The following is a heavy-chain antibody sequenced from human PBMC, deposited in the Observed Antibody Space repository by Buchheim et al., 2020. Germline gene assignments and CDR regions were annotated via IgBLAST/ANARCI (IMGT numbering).Heavy chain of an antibody. CDR1: GFTFSSYG. V-gene: IGHV3-30*18. Sequence: QVQLVESGGGVVQPGRSLRLSCAASGFTFSSYGMHWVRQAPGKGLEGVAVISYDGSNKYYADSVKGRFTISRDNSKNKLYLQMNSLRAEDTAVYYCAKGGDGYNKGFDYWGQGTL. J-gene: IGHJ4*02. CDR2: ISYDGSNK. CDR3: AKGGDGYNKGFDY. D-gene: IGHD5-24*01.